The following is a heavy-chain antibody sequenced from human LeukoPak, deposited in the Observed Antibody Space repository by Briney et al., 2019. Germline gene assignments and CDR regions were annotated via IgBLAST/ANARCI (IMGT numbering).Heavy chain of an antibody. D-gene: IGHD3-22*01. CDR1: GGSISSSSYY. J-gene: IGHJ5*02. V-gene: IGHV4-39*01. Sequence: SETLSLTCTVSGGSISSSSYYWGWIRQPPGKGLEWIGSIYYSGSTYYNPSLKSRVTISVDTSKNQFSLKLSSVTAADTAVYYCARRAGWDYYDSSGYRYWFDPWGQGTLVTVSS. CDR3: ARRAGWDYYDSSGYRYWFDP. CDR2: IYYSGST.